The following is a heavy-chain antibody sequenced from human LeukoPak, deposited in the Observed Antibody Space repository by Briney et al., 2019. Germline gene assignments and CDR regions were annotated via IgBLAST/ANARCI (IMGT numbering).Heavy chain of an antibody. J-gene: IGHJ4*02. CDR3: ARVNTYYYDSSPS. D-gene: IGHD3-22*01. CDR2: ISSSGSTI. CDR1: GFTFSSRDW. Sequence: GGSLRLSCVASGFTFSSRDWMTWVRQAPGKGLEWVSYISSSGSTIYYADSVKGRFTISRDNAKNSLYLQMNSLRVEDTAVYYCARVNTYYYDSSPSWGQGTLVTVSS. V-gene: IGHV3-48*04.